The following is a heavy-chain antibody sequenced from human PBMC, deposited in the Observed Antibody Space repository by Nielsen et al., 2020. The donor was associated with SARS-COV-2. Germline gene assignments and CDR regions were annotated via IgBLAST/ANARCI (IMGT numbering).Heavy chain of an antibody. CDR1: GFTFSSYS. CDR2: IRGQVFGGAK. J-gene: IGHJ3*01. D-gene: IGHD6-25*01. CDR3: SRVRAGAFDL. V-gene: IGHV3-49*04. Sequence: GGSLRLSCAASGFTFSSYSMNWVRQAPGKGLEWVGFIRGQVFGGAKEYAASVKDRFVITRDESKSIMYLQINSLKTEDTAVYFCSRVRAGAFDLWGQGTMVTVSS.